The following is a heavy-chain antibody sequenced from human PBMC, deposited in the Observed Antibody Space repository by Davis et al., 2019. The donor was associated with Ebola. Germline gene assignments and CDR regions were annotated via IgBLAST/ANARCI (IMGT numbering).Heavy chain of an antibody. V-gene: IGHV4-34*01. D-gene: IGHD3-22*01. CDR2: INHSGST. J-gene: IGHJ4*02. CDR1: GGSFSGYY. CDR3: ARGPHYYDSRGWYFDY. Sequence: PSETLSLTCAVYGGSFSGYYWSWIRQPPGKGLEWIGEINHSGSTNYNPSLKSRVTISVDTSKNQFSLKLSSVTAADTAVYYCARGPHYYDSRGWYFDYWGQGTLVTVSS.